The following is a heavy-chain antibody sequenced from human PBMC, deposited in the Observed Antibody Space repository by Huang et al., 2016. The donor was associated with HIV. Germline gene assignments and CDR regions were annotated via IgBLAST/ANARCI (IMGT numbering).Heavy chain of an antibody. D-gene: IGHD3-22*01. CDR3: ARVGYYYDSSGYPHPDYFDY. CDR1: GYSFTSHG. Sequence: QVQLVQSGAEVKKPGASVKVSCQASGYSFTSHGMHWLRQAPGQGLDWMGWINAGNGNAEYARKFQGRLTITRDTSASIAFMELSSLISEDTAVYYCARVGYYYDSSGYPHPDYFDYWGQGTLVTVSS. J-gene: IGHJ4*02. CDR2: INAGNGNA. V-gene: IGHV1-3*01.